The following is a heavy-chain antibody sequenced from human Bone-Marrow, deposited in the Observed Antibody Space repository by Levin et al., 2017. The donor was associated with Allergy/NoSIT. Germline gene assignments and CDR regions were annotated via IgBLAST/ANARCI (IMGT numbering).Heavy chain of an antibody. Sequence: GGSLRLSCAASGFTFNRYWMHWVRQAPGKGLVWVSRVNTNGSGTRYADSVKGRFTISRDNAKNTLYLQMNSLRAEDTAVYYCVRAITLVRGVTATVDYWGQGILVTVSS. CDR2: VNTNGSGT. CDR3: VRAITLVRGVTATVDY. J-gene: IGHJ4*02. CDR1: GFTFNRYW. D-gene: IGHD3-10*01. V-gene: IGHV3-74*01.